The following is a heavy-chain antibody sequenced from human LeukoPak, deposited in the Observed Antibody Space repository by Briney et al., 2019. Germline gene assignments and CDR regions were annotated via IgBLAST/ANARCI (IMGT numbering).Heavy chain of an antibody. D-gene: IGHD3-9*01. V-gene: IGHV4-59*01. J-gene: IGHJ3*02. CDR2: ISKSGNT. CDR1: GGSITSYY. Sequence: SETLSLTCTVSGGSITSYYWSWIRQPPGKGLEWIGYISKSGNTNYSPSLKSRVTIFGDASKNQFFLRLTSVTAADTAVYYCARARYVNSFYAFDIWGQGTMVTVSS. CDR3: ARARYVNSFYAFDI.